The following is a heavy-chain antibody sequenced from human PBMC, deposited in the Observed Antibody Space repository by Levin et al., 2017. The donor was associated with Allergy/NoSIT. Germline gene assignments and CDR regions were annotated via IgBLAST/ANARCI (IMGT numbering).Heavy chain of an antibody. CDR2: INHSGST. Sequence: PSETLSLTCAVYGGSFMGYYLTWIRQPPGKGLEWIGEINHSGSTNYNPSLKSRVTISVDTSKNQFSLKLTSVTAADTAVYYCARGRDVLLWFGESRGNWFDPWGQGTLVTVSS. CDR1: GGSFMGYY. CDR3: ARGRDVLLWFGESRGNWFDP. D-gene: IGHD3-10*01. V-gene: IGHV4-34*01. J-gene: IGHJ5*02.